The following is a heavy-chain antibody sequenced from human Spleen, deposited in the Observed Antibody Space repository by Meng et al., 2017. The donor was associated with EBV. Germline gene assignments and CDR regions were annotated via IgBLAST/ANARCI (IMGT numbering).Heavy chain of an antibody. V-gene: IGHV3-74*01. CDR3: VRDRTTWN. J-gene: IGHJ4*02. CDR2: IKTDGTVT. D-gene: IGHD1-1*01. CDR1: CLTISGYW. Sequence: VQLGECGGGLVPPGGCLILCCEVSCLTISGYWMHWVRQVPGQGLVWVSRIKTDGTVTNYADSVKGRFTISRDNAKNMVYLQMNSLSAEDTVVYYCVRDRTTWNWGQGTLVTVSS.